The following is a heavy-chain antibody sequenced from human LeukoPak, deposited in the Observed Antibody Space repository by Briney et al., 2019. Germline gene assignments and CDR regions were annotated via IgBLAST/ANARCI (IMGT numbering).Heavy chain of an antibody. Sequence: GGSLRLSCAASGFTFTNYAMNWVRQAPGKGLEWVALIRYDGSDADYADSVKGRFTISKDYSKNTVYLQMNSLKIEDTAVYFCAKEGSSGWYSRYFFDYWGQGILVTVSS. CDR3: AKEGSSGWYSRYFFDY. CDR2: IRYDGSDA. CDR1: GFTFTNYA. J-gene: IGHJ4*02. V-gene: IGHV3-30*02. D-gene: IGHD6-19*01.